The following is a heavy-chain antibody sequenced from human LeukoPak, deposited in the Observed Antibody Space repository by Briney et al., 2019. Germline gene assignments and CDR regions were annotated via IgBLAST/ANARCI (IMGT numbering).Heavy chain of an antibody. CDR2: IYYSGST. V-gene: IGHV4-59*01. CDR1: GGSISSYY. CDR3: ARDVWGITGTTMWYWFDP. J-gene: IGHJ5*02. D-gene: IGHD1-20*01. Sequence: PSETLSLTCTVSGGSISSYYWSWIRHPPGKGLEWIGYIYYSGSTNYNPSLKSRVTISVDTSKNQFSLKLSSVTAADTAVYYCARDVWGITGTTMWYWFDPWGQGTLVTVSS.